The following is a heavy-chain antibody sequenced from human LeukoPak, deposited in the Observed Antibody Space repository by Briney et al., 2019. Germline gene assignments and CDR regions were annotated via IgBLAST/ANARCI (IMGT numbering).Heavy chain of an antibody. CDR3: AKDPSLWYYYGSGSYPGDY. J-gene: IGHJ4*02. CDR2: ISYDGSNK. D-gene: IGHD3-10*01. Sequence: GRSLRLSCAASGFTFSSYGMHWVRQAPGKGLEWVAVISYDGSNKYYADSVKGRFTISRDNSKNTLYLQMNSLRAEVTAVYYCAKDPSLWYYYGSGSYPGDYWGQGTLVTVSS. CDR1: GFTFSSYG. V-gene: IGHV3-30*18.